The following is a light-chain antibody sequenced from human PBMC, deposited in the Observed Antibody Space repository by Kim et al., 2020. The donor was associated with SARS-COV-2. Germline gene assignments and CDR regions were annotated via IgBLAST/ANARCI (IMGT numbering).Light chain of an antibody. V-gene: IGKV1-39*01. J-gene: IGKJ2*01. Sequence: LSASVGDRVTITCRASQSISSYLNWYQQKPGKAPKLLIYAASSLQSGVPSRCSGSGSGTDFTLTISSLQPEDFATYYCQQSYSTHTFGQGTKLGI. CDR2: AAS. CDR3: QQSYSTHT. CDR1: QSISSY.